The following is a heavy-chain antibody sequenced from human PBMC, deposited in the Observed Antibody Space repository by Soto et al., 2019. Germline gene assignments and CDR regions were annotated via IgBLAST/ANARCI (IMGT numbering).Heavy chain of an antibody. V-gene: IGHV4-34*01. J-gene: IGHJ3*02. Sequence: SETLSLTCAVYGGSFSGYYWSWIRQPPGKGLEWIGEINHSGSTNYNPSLKSRVTISVDTSKNQFSLKLSSVTAADTAVYYCASSSVLRYFDWLLKGAFEIWGQGTMVT. CDR3: ASSSVLRYFDWLLKGAFEI. CDR1: GGSFSGYY. D-gene: IGHD3-9*01. CDR2: INHSGST.